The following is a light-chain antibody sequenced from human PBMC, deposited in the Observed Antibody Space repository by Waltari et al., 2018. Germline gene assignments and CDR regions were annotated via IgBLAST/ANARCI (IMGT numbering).Light chain of an antibody. CDR1: SSNSGAVHE. Sequence: QSVLTQPPSVSGAPGQRVTIPCTGSSSNSGAVHEVHWYHQLPGRAPRLLTSNNINRPSGVPARISGSNSGTSASLVITGLQAEDEAEFYCQSYDDSLSGYVFGGGTKLTVL. J-gene: IGLJ3*02. V-gene: IGLV1-40*01. CDR2: NNI. CDR3: QSYDDSLSGYV.